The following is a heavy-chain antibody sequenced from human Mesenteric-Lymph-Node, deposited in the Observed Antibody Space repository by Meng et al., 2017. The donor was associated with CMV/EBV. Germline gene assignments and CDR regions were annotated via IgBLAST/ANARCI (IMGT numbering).Heavy chain of an antibody. J-gene: IGHJ5*02. CDR2: IYPGDSDT. CDR1: GYSFTSYW. Sequence: KGSGYSFTSYWIGWVRQMPGKGLEWMGIIYPGDSDTRYSPSFQGQVTISADKSISTAYLQWSSLKASDTATYYCARQESGFPAWFDPWRQGTVVTVSS. D-gene: IGHD3-3*01. CDR3: ARQESGFPAWFDP. V-gene: IGHV5-51*01.